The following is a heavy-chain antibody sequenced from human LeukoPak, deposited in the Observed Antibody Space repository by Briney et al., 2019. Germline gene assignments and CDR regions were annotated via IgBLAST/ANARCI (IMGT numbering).Heavy chain of an antibody. J-gene: IGHJ4*02. CDR3: AKDAYYYDSSGYYAAIDY. Sequence: PGGSLRLSCAASGFTFSSYAMSWVRQAPGKGLEWVSAISGSGGSTYYADSVKGRFTISRDNSKNTLYLQMNSLRAEDTAVYYRAKDAYYYDSSGYYAAIDYWGQGTLVTVSS. V-gene: IGHV3-23*01. CDR1: GFTFSSYA. CDR2: ISGSGGST. D-gene: IGHD3-22*01.